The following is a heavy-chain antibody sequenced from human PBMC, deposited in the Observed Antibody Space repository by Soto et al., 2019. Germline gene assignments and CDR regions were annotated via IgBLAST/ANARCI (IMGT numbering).Heavy chain of an antibody. CDR1: GDPVSSASFY. CDR3: AIMRYSYGARNFDY. J-gene: IGHJ4*02. Sequence: QVQLQESGPGLVKPSETLFLTCAVSGDPVSSASFYWSWIRQPPGKGLEWIGYLYYSGSPNYDPSLKSRVTISMHTSNNQFSLKLTSVTAADTAVYYCAIMRYSYGARNFDYWGQGALVTVSP. D-gene: IGHD5-18*01. V-gene: IGHV4-61*01. CDR2: LYYSGSP.